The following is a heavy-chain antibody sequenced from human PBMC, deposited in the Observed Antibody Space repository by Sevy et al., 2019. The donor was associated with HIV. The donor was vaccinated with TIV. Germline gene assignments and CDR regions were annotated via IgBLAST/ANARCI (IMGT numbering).Heavy chain of an antibody. CDR1: GFTFSSYG. V-gene: IGHV3-30*18. J-gene: IGHJ4*02. CDR2: TSYDGSNK. D-gene: IGHD3-3*01. CDR3: AKDAEGLAGDY. Sequence: GGSLRLSCAASGFTFSSYGMHWVRQAPGKGLEWVAVTSYDGSNKYYAYSVKGRFTISRDNSKNTVYLQMNSLRADDTAVYYCAKDAEGLAGDYWGQGTLVTVSS.